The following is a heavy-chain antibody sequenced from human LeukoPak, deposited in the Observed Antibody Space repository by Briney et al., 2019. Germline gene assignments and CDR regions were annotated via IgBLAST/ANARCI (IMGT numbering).Heavy chain of an antibody. V-gene: IGHV4-4*07. CDR2: IYTSGRT. CDR1: GGSISSYY. D-gene: IGHD3-22*01. CDR3: ARDYYDSSGHLWWFDP. J-gene: IGHJ5*02. Sequence: SETLSLTCTVSGGSISSYYCSWIRQPAGKGLEWIGRIYTSGRTNYNPSLKSRVTMSVDTSKNQFSLKLTSVTAADTAVYYCARDYYDSSGHLWWFDPWGQGTLVTVSS.